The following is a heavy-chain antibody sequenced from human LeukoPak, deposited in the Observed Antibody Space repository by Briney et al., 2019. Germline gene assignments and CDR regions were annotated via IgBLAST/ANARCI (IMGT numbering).Heavy chain of an antibody. CDR1: GYTFTSYY. CDR2: INPSGGST. J-gene: IGHJ4*02. V-gene: IGHV1-46*01. D-gene: IGHD1-26*01. CDR3: ARGSSGSYYNYFDY. Sequence: ASVKLSCKASGYTFTSYYMHWVRQAPGQGLEWMGIINPSGGSTSYAEKFQGRVTMTRDTSTTTFYMDMSSLRSEDTAVYYCARGSSGSYYNYFDYWGQGTLVTVSS.